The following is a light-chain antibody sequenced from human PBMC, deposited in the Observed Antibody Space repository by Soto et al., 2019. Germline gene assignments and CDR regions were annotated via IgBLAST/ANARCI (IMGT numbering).Light chain of an antibody. CDR2: GAS. Sequence: EIVLTQSPGTLSLSPGERATLSCRASQSVSSTYLAWYQQKPGQAPRLLIYGASSRATGIPDRFSGSGSGPDFTLTISSLEPEDFAVYYCQRYDISPFPFGEGTKLEIK. CDR3: QRYDISPFP. CDR1: QSVSSTY. V-gene: IGKV3-20*01. J-gene: IGKJ2*01.